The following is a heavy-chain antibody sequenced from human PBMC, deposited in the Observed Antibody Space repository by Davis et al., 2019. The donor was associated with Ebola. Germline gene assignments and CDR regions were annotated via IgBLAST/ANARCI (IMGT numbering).Heavy chain of an antibody. CDR1: GGSISSYY. V-gene: IGHV4-59*08. J-gene: IGHJ4*02. CDR2: IYYSGST. D-gene: IGHD1-26*01. CDR3: ARYSGSYDKLDY. Sequence: SETLSLTCTVSGGSISSYYWSWIRQPPGKGLEWIGYIYYSGSTNYNPSLKSRVTISVDTSKNQFSLKLSSVTAADTAVYYCARYSGSYDKLDYWGQGTLVTVSS.